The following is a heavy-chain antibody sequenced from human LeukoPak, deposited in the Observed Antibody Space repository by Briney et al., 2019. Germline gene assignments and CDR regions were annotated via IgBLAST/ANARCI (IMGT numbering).Heavy chain of an antibody. J-gene: IGHJ3*02. CDR2: IIPILGIA. D-gene: IGHD4-17*01. CDR3: ARAFPRDYEAII. V-gene: IGHV1-69*04. CDR1: GGTFSSYA. Sequence: GASVKVSCKASGGTFSSYAISWVRQAPGQGLEWMGRIIPILGIANYAQKFQGRVTITADKSTSTAYMELSSLRSEDTAVYYCARAFPRDYEAIIWGQGTMVTVSS.